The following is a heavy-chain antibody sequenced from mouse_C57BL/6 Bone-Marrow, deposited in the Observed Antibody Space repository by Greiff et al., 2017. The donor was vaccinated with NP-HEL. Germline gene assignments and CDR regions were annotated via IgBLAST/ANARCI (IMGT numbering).Heavy chain of an antibody. D-gene: IGHD1-1*01. J-gene: IGHJ4*01. Sequence: VQLQQSGPELVKPGASVKISCKASGYAFSSSWMNWVKQRPGQGLEWIGRIYPGDGDTNYNGKFKGKATLTADKSSSTAYMQLSSLTSEDSAVYFCARGENYYGSSYYAMDYWGQGTSVTVSS. CDR1: GYAFSSSW. CDR2: IYPGDGDT. CDR3: ARGENYYGSSYYAMDY. V-gene: IGHV1-82*01.